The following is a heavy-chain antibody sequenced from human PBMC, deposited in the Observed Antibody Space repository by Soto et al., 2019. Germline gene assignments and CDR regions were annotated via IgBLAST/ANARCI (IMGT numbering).Heavy chain of an antibody. Sequence: TSETLSLTCTVSGGSISSYYWSWIRQPPGKGLEWIGYIYYNVNTNYNPSLKSRVTISVDTSKNQFSLKLSSVTAADTAVYYCARRYSSAFDIWGQGTMVTVSS. CDR3: ARRYSSAFDI. CDR2: IYYNVNT. J-gene: IGHJ3*02. CDR1: GGSISSYY. D-gene: IGHD6-13*01. V-gene: IGHV4-59*08.